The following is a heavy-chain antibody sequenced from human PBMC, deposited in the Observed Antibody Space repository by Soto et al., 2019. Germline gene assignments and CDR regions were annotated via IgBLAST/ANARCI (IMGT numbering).Heavy chain of an antibody. Sequence: QVQLVQSGAEVKKPGSSVKVSCKASGGTFSSYAISWVRQAPGQGLEWMGGIIPIFGTANYAQKFQGRVTSTADESTSTAYMELSSLRSEDTAVYYCARARYSSSSSYYYYGMDVWGQGTTVTVSS. CDR1: GGTFSSYA. D-gene: IGHD6-6*01. J-gene: IGHJ6*02. CDR2: IIPIFGTA. V-gene: IGHV1-69*01. CDR3: ARARYSSSSSYYYYGMDV.